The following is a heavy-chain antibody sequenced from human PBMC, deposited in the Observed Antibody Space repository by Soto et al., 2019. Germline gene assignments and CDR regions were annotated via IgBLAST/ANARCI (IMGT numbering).Heavy chain of an antibody. V-gene: IGHV4-39*07. Sequence: SETLSLTCTVSGGSISNDDYYWDWIRQSPGKGLEWIGSIYYSGSTNYNPSLKSRVTISVDTSKNQLSLKLSSVTAADTAVYYCARRYGYYFDYWGQGTLVTVSS. CDR3: ARRYGYYFDY. CDR1: GGSISNDDYY. CDR2: IYYSGST. J-gene: IGHJ4*02. D-gene: IGHD3-9*01.